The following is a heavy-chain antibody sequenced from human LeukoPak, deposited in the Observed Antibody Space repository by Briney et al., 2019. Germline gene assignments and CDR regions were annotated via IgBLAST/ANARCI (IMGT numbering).Heavy chain of an antibody. CDR2: INHSGST. Sequence: SETLSLTCAVYGGSFSGYYWSWIRQPPGKGLEWIGEINHSGSTNYNPSLKSRVTISVDTSKNLFSLKLSSVTAADTAVYYCARRRITMVRGVISRINWFDPWGQGTLVTVSS. CDR3: ARRRITMVRGVISRINWFDP. V-gene: IGHV4-34*01. CDR1: GGSFSGYY. J-gene: IGHJ5*02. D-gene: IGHD3-10*01.